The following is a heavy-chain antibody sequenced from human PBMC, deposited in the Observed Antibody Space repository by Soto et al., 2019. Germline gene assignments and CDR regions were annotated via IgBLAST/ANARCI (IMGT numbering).Heavy chain of an antibody. CDR3: ARDLVHSSGWPKSYCFDY. CDR1: GFTFSSYG. J-gene: IGHJ4*02. D-gene: IGHD6-19*01. Sequence: GGSLRLSCAASGFTFSSYGMHWVRQAPGKGLEWVAVIWYDGSNKYYADSVKGRFTISRDNSKNTLYLQMNSLRAEDTAVYYCARDLVHSSGWPKSYCFDYWGQGTLVTVSS. V-gene: IGHV3-33*01. CDR2: IWYDGSNK.